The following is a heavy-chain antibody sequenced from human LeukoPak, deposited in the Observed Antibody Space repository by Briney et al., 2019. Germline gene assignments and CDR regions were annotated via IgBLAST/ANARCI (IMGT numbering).Heavy chain of an antibody. CDR1: GFMFSTYW. CDR2: INQDGSAT. J-gene: IGHJ4*02. Sequence: GGSLRLSCAASGFMFSTYWMSWVRQAPGKGLEWVANINQDGSATYYKDSVKGRFTIARDNAKNSLYLQMNSLRAEDTAVYYCARDPRAMDIVVVPAAILKDYWGQGTLVTVSS. CDR3: ARDPRAMDIVVVPAAILKDY. V-gene: IGHV3-7*01. D-gene: IGHD2-2*02.